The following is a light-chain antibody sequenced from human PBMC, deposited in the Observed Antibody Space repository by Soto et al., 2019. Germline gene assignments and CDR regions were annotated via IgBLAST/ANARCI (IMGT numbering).Light chain of an antibody. J-gene: IGLJ1*01. CDR3: QVWDSSTV. CDR1: NIGNKN. Sequence: SYELTQPLSVSVALGQTARITCGGNNIGNKNVHWYQQKPGQAPVLVIYRNSNRPSGIPERFSGSNSGNTATLTISKAQDGDEADYYCQVWDSSTVFGTGTKLTVL. CDR2: RNS. V-gene: IGLV3-9*01.